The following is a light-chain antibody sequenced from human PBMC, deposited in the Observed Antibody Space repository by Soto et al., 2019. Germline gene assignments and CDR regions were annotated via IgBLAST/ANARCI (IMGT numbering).Light chain of an antibody. Sequence: QSVLTQPASVSGSPGQSITISCTGTSNDLGSYDLVSWYQQHPGKAPKLMIYEVRRRPSGVSDRFSGSKSGNTASLTISGLQAEDESDYYCCSYAVGNTLVFGGGTQLTVL. CDR2: EVR. V-gene: IGLV2-23*02. CDR3: CSYAVGNTLV. CDR1: SNDLGSYDL. J-gene: IGLJ2*01.